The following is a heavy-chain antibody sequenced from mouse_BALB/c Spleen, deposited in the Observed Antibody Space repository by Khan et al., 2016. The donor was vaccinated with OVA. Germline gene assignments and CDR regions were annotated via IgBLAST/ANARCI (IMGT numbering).Heavy chain of an antibody. CDR2: ISRGGSYT. V-gene: IGHV5-6*01. Sequence: EVMLVESGGDLVKTGGSLKLSCAASGFTFSTYGMYWVRQTPDKRLEWVATISRGGSYTYYIDSVKGRSTISRDNAKNIIDLQITSLRSEDPAVYYWSRLAYYYNSEGFAYWGRGTLVTVSA. CDR3: SRLAYYYNSEGFAY. CDR1: GFTFSTYG. D-gene: IGHD1-1*02. J-gene: IGHJ3*01.